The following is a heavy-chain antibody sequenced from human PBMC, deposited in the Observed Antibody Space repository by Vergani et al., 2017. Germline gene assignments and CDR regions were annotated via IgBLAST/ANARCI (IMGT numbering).Heavy chain of an antibody. J-gene: IGHJ6*02. Sequence: LEESGGGSVKPGGSLRLSCAASGFKFSDHYMSWIRQAPGKGLEWVSHISPGASTVSYTDSVTGRFTVSRDNDNNSLTLDMTTLRVEDTAVYYCAKNPSISTTRHYYAMVVWGQGTTVTVSS. CDR1: GFKFSDHY. CDR2: ISPGASTV. V-gene: IGHV3-11*04. CDR3: AKNPSISTTRHYYAMVV. D-gene: IGHD1-1*01.